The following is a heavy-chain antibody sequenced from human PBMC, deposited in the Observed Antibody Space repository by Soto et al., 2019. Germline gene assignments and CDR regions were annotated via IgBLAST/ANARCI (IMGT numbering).Heavy chain of an antibody. CDR2: IYHRGGT. CDR3: ARAHGRRMNALRSYYGLEV. D-gene: IGHD2-15*01. Sequence: QVQLQESGPGLVKPSETLSFTCNVSGGSISSGGYYWSWIRQLPGKVLEWIGYIYHRGGTYYNPVLKRRITISVDTSKNQFSLKRTSVTAADTAGYFCARAHGRRMNALRSYYGLEVWVLGPTVTVSS. V-gene: IGHV4-31*02. J-gene: IGHJ6*01. CDR1: GGSISSGGYY.